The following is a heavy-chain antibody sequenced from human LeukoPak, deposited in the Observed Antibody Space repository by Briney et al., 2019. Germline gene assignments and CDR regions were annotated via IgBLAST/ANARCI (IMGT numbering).Heavy chain of an antibody. V-gene: IGHV3-30*18. J-gene: IGHJ4*02. CDR2: ISYDGSNK. CDR1: GFTFSSYG. Sequence: GGSLRLSCAASGFTFSSYGMHWVRQAPGKGLEWVAVISYDGSNKYYADSVKGRFTISRDNSKNTLYLQMNSLRAEDTAVYYCAKEVVVISAYFDYWGQGTLVTVSS. D-gene: IGHD3-22*01. CDR3: AKEVVVISAYFDY.